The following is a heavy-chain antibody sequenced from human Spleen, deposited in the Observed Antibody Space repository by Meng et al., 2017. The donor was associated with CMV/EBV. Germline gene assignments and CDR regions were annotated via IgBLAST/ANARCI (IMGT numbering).Heavy chain of an antibody. CDR2: IHYDTGET. V-gene: IGHV1-2*02. Sequence: ASVKVSCKTSGYTFAGHYLHWLRQAPGQGLEWMAWIHYDTGETNYAQNFHGRVTVTRDTSITTVYMELRSLRPDDMAMYYCARDDNWGPDYWGQGTLVTVSS. J-gene: IGHJ4*02. D-gene: IGHD7-27*01. CDR1: GYTFAGHY. CDR3: ARDDNWGPDY.